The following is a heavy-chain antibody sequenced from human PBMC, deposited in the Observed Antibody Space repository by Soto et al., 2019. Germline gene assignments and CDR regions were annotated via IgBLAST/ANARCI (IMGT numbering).Heavy chain of an antibody. V-gene: IGHV2-5*02. D-gene: IGHD1-20*01. CDR2: IYWDDNK. J-gene: IGHJ3*02. CDR1: GFSLSNRGMG. CDR3: ANRMTGTTDDAFDI. Sequence: QITLKESGPTLVKPTQTLTLTCTFSGFSLSNRGMGVGWIRQPPGKALEWLALIYWDDNKRYSPSLKSRLTIAKDTSNNQVVLTMTNMDPVDTSTYYCANRMTGTTDDAFDIWGQGTMVTVSS.